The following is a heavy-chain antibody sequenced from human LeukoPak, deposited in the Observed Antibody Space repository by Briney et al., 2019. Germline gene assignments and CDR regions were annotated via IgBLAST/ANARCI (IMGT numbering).Heavy chain of an antibody. CDR3: ARGFSSGRFDP. V-gene: IGHV4-59*08. D-gene: IGHD3-10*01. CDR1: GGSIDSFF. CDR2: VHYSGNT. Sequence: SETLSLTCTVSGGSIDSFFWSWIRQPPGKALEWIGDVHYSGNTNYNPSLKSRVTISLDTSKIQFSLSLNSMTAADTAVYYCARGFSSGRFDPWGRGALVTVSS. J-gene: IGHJ5*02.